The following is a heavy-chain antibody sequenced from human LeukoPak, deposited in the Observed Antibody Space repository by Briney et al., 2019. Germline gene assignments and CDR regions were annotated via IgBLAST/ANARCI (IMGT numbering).Heavy chain of an antibody. D-gene: IGHD3-22*01. CDR3: AKDHRRHWSMIVVVYFDH. J-gene: IGHJ4*02. V-gene: IGHV3-23*01. CDR1: GFTFSSYG. Sequence: PGGTLRLSCAASGFTFSSYGMSWVRQAPGKGLERVSAISGSGGSTYYADSVKGRFTISSDNSKNTLYLQMNSLRAEDTAVYYCAKDHRRHWSMIVVVYFDHWGQGTLVTVSS. CDR2: ISGSGGST.